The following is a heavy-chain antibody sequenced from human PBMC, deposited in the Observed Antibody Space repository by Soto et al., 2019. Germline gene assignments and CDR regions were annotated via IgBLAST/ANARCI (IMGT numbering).Heavy chain of an antibody. CDR3: ARDKSFYCSGGSCSNWFDP. V-gene: IGHV1-69*04. J-gene: IGHJ5*02. Sequence: SVKVSCKASGGTFSSYTISWVRQAPGQGLEWMGRIIPILGIANYAQKFQGRVTITADKSTSTAYMELSSLRSEDTAVYYCARDKSFYCSGGSCSNWFDPWGQGTLVTVSS. CDR2: IIPILGIA. D-gene: IGHD2-15*01. CDR1: GGTFSSYT.